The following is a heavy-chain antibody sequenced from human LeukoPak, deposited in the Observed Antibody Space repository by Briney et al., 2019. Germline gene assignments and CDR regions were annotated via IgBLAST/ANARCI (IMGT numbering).Heavy chain of an antibody. CDR2: IYHSGST. Sequence: SETLSLTCTVSGGSITSYYWSWIRQPPGKGLEWIGYIYHSGSTNYNPPLRSRVTISVETSKNQFSLRLRSVTAADTAVYYCARHIPGNPYFDYWGQGTLVTVSS. CDR1: GGSITSYY. V-gene: IGHV4-59*08. D-gene: IGHD2/OR15-2a*01. J-gene: IGHJ4*02. CDR3: ARHIPGNPYFDY.